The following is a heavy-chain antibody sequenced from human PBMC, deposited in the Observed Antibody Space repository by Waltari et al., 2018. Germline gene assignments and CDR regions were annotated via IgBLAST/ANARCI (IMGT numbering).Heavy chain of an antibody. CDR1: GYTFTGYY. CDR3: ARYGLRGGWFDP. D-gene: IGHD3-10*01. Sequence: QVQLVQSGAEVKKPGASVKVSCKASGYTFTGYYMHWVRQAPGQGLEWMGWINPNSGGTNDAQKFQGRVTMTRDTAISTAYMGLSRLRSDDTAVYYCARYGLRGGWFDPWGQGTLVTVSS. J-gene: IGHJ5*02. V-gene: IGHV1-2*02. CDR2: INPNSGGT.